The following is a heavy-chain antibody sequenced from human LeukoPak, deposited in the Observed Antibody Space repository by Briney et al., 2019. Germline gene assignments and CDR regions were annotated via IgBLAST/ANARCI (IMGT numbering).Heavy chain of an antibody. V-gene: IGHV4-4*02. Sequence: PSETLSLTCVVSGGSISSGYWWSWVRQTPGKGLEWLGEISHTGSTNYNPSLKSRVTISVDTSKNQFSLQLTSVTAADTAVYYCATWGGGVANYWGQGTLVTVSS. CDR3: ATWGGGVANY. J-gene: IGHJ4*02. CDR2: ISHTGST. CDR1: GGSISSGYW. D-gene: IGHD5-12*01.